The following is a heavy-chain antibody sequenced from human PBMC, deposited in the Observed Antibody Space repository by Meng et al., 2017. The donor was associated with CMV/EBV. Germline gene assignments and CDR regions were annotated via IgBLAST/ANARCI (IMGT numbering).Heavy chain of an antibody. D-gene: IGHD1-26*01. J-gene: IGHJ2*01. CDR2: INPNSGGT. CDR3: AKELRYKEVGATIEDFDL. V-gene: IGHV1-2*02. CDR1: GYTFTGYY. Sequence: QGQLVQSGAEVTKPGASVKVSCKASGYTFTGYYMHWVRQAPGQGLEWMGWINPNSGGTNYAQKFQGRVTMTRDTSISTAYMELSRLRSDDTAVYYCAKELRYKEVGATIEDFDLWGRGTLVTVSS.